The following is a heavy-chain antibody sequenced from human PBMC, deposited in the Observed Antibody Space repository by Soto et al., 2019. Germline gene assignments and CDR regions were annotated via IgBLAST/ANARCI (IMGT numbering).Heavy chain of an antibody. CDR2: IYYSGST. J-gene: IGHJ6*02. Sequence: PSETLSLTCTVSGGSISSYYWSWIRQPPGKGLGWIGYIYYSGSTNYNPSLKSRVTISVDTSKNQFSLKLSSVTAADTAVYYCARGRQQLAYYGMDVWGQGTTVTVSS. V-gene: IGHV4-59*01. CDR3: ARGRQQLAYYGMDV. D-gene: IGHD6-13*01. CDR1: GGSISSYY.